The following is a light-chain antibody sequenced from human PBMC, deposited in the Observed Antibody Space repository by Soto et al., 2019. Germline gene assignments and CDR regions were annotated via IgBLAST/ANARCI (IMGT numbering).Light chain of an antibody. J-gene: IGLJ2*01. CDR3: GTWDFSLSVVV. CDR1: SSNIGNNY. Sequence: QSVLTQPPSVSAAPGQKVTISCSGSSSNIGNNYVSWYRHLPGTAPKLLIYDNNQRPSGIPDRFSGSKSGTSATLGITGLQTGDEADYYCGTWDFSLSVVVFGGGTKLTVL. CDR2: DNN. V-gene: IGLV1-51*01.